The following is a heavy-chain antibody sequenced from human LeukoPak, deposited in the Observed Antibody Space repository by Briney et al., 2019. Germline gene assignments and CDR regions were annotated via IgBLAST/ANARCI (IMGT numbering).Heavy chain of an antibody. CDR2: VYYSGST. CDR1: GGSISSSSDY. V-gene: IGHV4-39*07. Sequence: PSETLSLTCTVSGGSISSSSDYWGWIRQPPGKGLEWIGSVYYSGSTYYNPSLKSRVTISVDTSKNQFSLKLSSVTAADTAVYYCATGESNGFDYWGQGTLVTVSS. D-gene: IGHD7-27*01. J-gene: IGHJ4*02. CDR3: ATGESNGFDY.